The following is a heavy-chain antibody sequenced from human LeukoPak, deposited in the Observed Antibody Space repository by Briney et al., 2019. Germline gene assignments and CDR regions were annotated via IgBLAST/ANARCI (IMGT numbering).Heavy chain of an antibody. D-gene: IGHD2-2*01. Sequence: GGSLRLSCAASGFTFSRYAMSWVRQAPRKGLEWVSAISGSGGNTYYADSVKGRFTISRDNSKNTLYLQMHSLRAEDTAVYYCANVYCSCTSCFAPWGQGTLVTVSS. J-gene: IGHJ5*02. CDR3: ANVYCSCTSCFAP. CDR1: GFTFSRYA. CDR2: ISGSGGNT. V-gene: IGHV3-23*01.